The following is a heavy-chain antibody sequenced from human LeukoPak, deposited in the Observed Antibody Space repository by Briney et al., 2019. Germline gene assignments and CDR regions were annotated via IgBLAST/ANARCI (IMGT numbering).Heavy chain of an antibody. CDR2: INPNSGGT. D-gene: IGHD2-2*01. V-gene: IGHV1-2*02. Sequence: GASVKVSCKASGYTFTGYYMHWVRQAPGQGLEWMGWINPNSGGTNYAQKFQGRVTVTRDTSISTAYMELSRLRSDDTAVYYCARTWGWYQLPKPFDYWGQGTLVTVSS. CDR1: GYTFTGYY. CDR3: ARTWGWYQLPKPFDY. J-gene: IGHJ4*02.